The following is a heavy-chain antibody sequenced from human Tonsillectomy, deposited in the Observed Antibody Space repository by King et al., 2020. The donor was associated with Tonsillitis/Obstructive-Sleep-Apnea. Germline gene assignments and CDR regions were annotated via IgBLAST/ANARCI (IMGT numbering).Heavy chain of an antibody. CDR2: ISWDGGST. Sequence: VQLVESGGVVVQPGGSLRLSCAASGFTFDDYTMHWVRQAPGKGLEWVSLISWDGGSTYYADSVKGRFTISRDNSKNSLYLQMNSLRTEDTALYYCAKDTSEGGAAILDYWGQGTLVTISS. CDR1: GFTFDDYT. CDR3: AKDTSEGGAAILDY. V-gene: IGHV3-43*01. D-gene: IGHD2-2*01. J-gene: IGHJ4*02.